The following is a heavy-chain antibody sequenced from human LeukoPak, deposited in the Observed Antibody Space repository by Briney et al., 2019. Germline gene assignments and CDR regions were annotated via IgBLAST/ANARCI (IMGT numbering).Heavy chain of an antibody. CDR3: ERDRGLLWFGESRVLAGFGP. J-gene: IGHJ5*02. CDR2: ISSSGSYI. V-gene: IGHV3-21*01. D-gene: IGHD3-10*01. CDR1: GFTFSSYT. Sequence: GGSLRLSCAASGFTFSSYTMNWVRQAPGKGLEWVSAISSSGSYIYYVDSGKGRFTISRNNAKNSLYMQMNRLRAEDTDVYYCERDRGLLWFGESRVLAGFGPWGQGTLVSVSS.